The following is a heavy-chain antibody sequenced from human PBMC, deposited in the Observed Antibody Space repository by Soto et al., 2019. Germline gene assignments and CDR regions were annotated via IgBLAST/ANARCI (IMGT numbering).Heavy chain of an antibody. Sequence: GGSLRLSCAASGFTFSSYWMSWVRQAPAKGLEWVANIKQDGSEKYYVDSVKGRFTISRDNAKNSLYLQMNSLRAEDTAVYYCARDPYYYDSSGYYPFYYYYGMDVWGQGTTVTVSS. D-gene: IGHD3-22*01. V-gene: IGHV3-7*03. J-gene: IGHJ6*02. CDR1: GFTFSSYW. CDR2: IKQDGSEK. CDR3: ARDPYYYDSSGYYPFYYYYGMDV.